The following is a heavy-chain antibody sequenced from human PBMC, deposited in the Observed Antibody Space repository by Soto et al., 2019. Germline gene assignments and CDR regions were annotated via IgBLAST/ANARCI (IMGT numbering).Heavy chain of an antibody. V-gene: IGHV1-46*01. J-gene: IGHJ4*02. D-gene: IGHD3-22*01. CDR1: GYTFTSYY. Sequence: ASVKVSCKASGYTFTSYYIHWVRQAPGQGLEWMGIINPSGGSTSCAQKFQGRVTVTRDTSTSTVYMELSSLRSEDTAVYYCARVGSYYESSGYYYFDYWGQGTPVIVSS. CDR3: ARVGSYYESSGYYYFDY. CDR2: INPSGGST.